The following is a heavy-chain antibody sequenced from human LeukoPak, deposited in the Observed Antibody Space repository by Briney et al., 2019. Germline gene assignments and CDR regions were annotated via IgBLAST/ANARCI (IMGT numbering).Heavy chain of an antibody. D-gene: IGHD6-19*01. CDR3: ARGNGYSNGWGSYYYGMDV. CDR2: INHSGST. Sequence: SEALSLTCAFYGGSFSRYYWTWIRQPPGKGLEWSGEINHSGSTSYNPSLKSRVTVSGDTSKNQFPLRLSSMTAADTAVYYCARGNGYSNGWGSYYYGMDVWGQGTTVSVS. CDR1: GGSFSRYY. J-gene: IGHJ6*02. V-gene: IGHV4-34*01.